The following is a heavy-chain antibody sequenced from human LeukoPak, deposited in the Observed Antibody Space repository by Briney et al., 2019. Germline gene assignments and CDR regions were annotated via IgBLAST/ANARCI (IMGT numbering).Heavy chain of an antibody. CDR3: VRGGTFRYSGTSGDY. V-gene: IGHV3-7*03. D-gene: IGHD1-26*01. CDR2: IRQDGGEA. Sequence: GGSLRLSCAASGFTFSTYWMTWVRQGPGKGLEWVANIRQDGGEAYYVDSVKGRFTISRDNAKASVYLQMNSLTADDTAVYYCVRGGTFRYSGTSGDYWGQGTLVTVSS. CDR1: GFTFSTYW. J-gene: IGHJ4*02.